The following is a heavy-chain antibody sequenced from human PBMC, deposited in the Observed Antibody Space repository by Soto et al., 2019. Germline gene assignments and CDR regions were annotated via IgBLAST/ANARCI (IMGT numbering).Heavy chain of an antibody. V-gene: IGHV3-33*01. CDR1: GFTFSSYG. CDR2: IWYDGSNK. Sequence: PGGSLRLSCAASGFTFSSYGMHWVRQAPGKGLEWVAVIWYDGSNKCYADSVKGRFTISRDNSKNTLYLQMNSLRAEDTAVYYCASHPYYDILTGYYRAYYYYYGMDVWGQGTTVTVSS. CDR3: ASHPYYDILTGYYRAYYYYYGMDV. D-gene: IGHD3-9*01. J-gene: IGHJ6*02.